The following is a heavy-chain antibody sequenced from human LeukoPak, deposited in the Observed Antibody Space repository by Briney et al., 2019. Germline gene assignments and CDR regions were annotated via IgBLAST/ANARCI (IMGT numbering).Heavy chain of an antibody. CDR1: GYTFTSYD. CDR3: ARGITGTTKFYYYYGMDV. J-gene: IGHJ6*02. Sequence: ASVKVSYKASGYTFTSYDINWVRQATGQGLEWMGWMNPNSGNTGYAQKFQGRVTMTRNTSISTAYMELSSLRSEDTAVYYCARGITGTTKFYYYYGMDVWGQGTTVTVSS. V-gene: IGHV1-8*02. D-gene: IGHD1-7*01. CDR2: MNPNSGNT.